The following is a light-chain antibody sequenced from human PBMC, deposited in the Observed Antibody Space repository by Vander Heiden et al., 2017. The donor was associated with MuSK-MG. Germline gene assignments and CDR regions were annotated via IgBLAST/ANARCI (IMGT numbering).Light chain of an antibody. CDR1: QSVSSSY. CDR3: QLDGSSPLT. Sequence: EIVLTQSPGTLSLSPGERATLSCRASQSVSSSYLAWYQQKPGQAPRLLIYGASSSVTRIPDRFRGSGSRTDFTLTIIILEPEDFAVYYCQLDGSSPLTFGGGTKVEIK. CDR2: GAS. V-gene: IGKV3-20*01. J-gene: IGKJ4*01.